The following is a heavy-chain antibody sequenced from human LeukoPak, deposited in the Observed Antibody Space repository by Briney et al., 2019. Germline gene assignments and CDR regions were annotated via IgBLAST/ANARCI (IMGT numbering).Heavy chain of an antibody. CDR2: SSAYNGNT. J-gene: IGHJ6*03. CDR1: GYTFTSYG. CDR3: ARGTGIHTAMLNPHQSSYYYYYYMDV. Sequence: ASVKVSCKASGYTFTSYGISWVRQAPGQGLEWMGWSSAYNGNTNYAQKLQGRVTMTTDTSTSTAYMELRSLRSDDTAVYYCARGTGIHTAMLNPHQSSYYYYYYMDVWGKGTTVTVSS. V-gene: IGHV1-18*01. D-gene: IGHD5-18*01.